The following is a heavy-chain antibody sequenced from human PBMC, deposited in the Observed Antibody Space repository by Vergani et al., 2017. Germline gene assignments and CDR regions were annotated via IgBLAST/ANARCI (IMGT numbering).Heavy chain of an antibody. CDR3: ARLVPTIWAFDY. Sequence: QVQLVQSGAEVKKPGSSVKVSCKASGGTFSSYTISWVRQAPGQGLEWMGRIIPILGIANYAQKFQGRVTITADKSTSTAYMELSSLRSEDTAVYYCARLVPTIWAFDYWGQGTLVTVSS. D-gene: IGHD3-3*01. J-gene: IGHJ4*02. CDR2: IIPILGIA. CDR1: GGTFSSYT. V-gene: IGHV1-69*02.